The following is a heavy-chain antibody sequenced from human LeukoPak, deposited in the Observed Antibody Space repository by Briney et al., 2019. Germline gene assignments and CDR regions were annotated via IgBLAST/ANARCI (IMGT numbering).Heavy chain of an antibody. V-gene: IGHV4-34*01. Sequence: SETLSPTCAVYGGSFSGYYWSWIRQPPGRGLEWIGEINHSGSTNYNPSLKSRVTISVDTPKNQFSLKLSSVTAADTAVYYCARGSGWYIKKFDYWGQGTLVTVSS. CDR2: INHSGST. J-gene: IGHJ4*02. CDR3: ARGSGWYIKKFDY. CDR1: GGSFSGYY. D-gene: IGHD6-19*01.